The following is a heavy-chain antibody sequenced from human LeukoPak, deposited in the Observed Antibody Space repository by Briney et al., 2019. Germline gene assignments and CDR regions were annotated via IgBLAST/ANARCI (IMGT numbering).Heavy chain of an antibody. CDR2: INGDGSST. CDR1: GFTCSDQW. D-gene: IGHD4/OR15-4a*01. Sequence: GGSLRLSCAASGFTCSDQWMHWVRQGPEKGLVWVSRINGDGSSTAYADFVKGRFTISRDNARNTLSLQMNSLRIEDTAIYYCVKGAPFDYWGQGTLVAASS. V-gene: IGHV3-74*03. CDR3: VKGAPFDY. J-gene: IGHJ4*02.